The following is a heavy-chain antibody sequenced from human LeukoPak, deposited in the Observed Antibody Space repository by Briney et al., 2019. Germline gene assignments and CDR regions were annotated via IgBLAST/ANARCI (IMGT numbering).Heavy chain of an antibody. CDR1: GFTFRTYW. CDR3: ARDVGGSLDY. V-gene: IGHV3-7*01. J-gene: IGHJ4*02. Sequence: GGSLRLSCAAPGFTFRTYWMAWVRQAPGKGLEWVANIKGDESARHQADSVKGRFTISRDNAQNSVYLQMSSLRGEDTAVYFCARDVGGSLDYWGQGTLVTVSS. CDR2: IKGDESAR. D-gene: IGHD1-26*01.